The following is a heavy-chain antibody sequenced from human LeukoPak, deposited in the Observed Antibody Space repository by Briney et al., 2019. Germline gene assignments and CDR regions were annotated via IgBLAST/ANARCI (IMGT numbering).Heavy chain of an antibody. CDR1: GFTFSSYA. CDR2: ISGSGGST. CDR3: AKAMVRGVIIPKYYYYGMDV. J-gene: IGHJ6*02. D-gene: IGHD3-10*01. V-gene: IGHV3-23*01. Sequence: PGGSLRLSCAASGFTFSSYAMSWVRQAPGKGLEWVSAISGSGGSTYYADSVKGRFTISRDNSKNTLYLQMNSLRAEDTAVYYCAKAMVRGVIIPKYYYYGMDVWGQGTTVTVSS.